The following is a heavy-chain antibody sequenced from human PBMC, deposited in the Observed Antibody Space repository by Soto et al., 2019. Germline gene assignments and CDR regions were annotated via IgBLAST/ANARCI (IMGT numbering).Heavy chain of an antibody. CDR3: ARFRVAI. CDR1: GFTFSSYW. Sequence: EVQLVESGGGLVQPGRSLRLSCTASGFTFSSYWMHWVPQAPGKGLVWVSRINPDGSSTSYADSVEGRFTISRDNAKDTLYLQRNSLGAEAAAHYYCARFRVAIWGQGTMVTVSS. D-gene: IGHD3-3*01. V-gene: IGHV3-74*01. CDR2: INPDGSST. J-gene: IGHJ3*02.